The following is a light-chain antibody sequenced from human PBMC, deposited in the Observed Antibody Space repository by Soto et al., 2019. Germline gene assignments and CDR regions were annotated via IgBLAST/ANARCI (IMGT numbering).Light chain of an antibody. J-gene: IGKJ2*01. CDR3: QHYDGSYPYT. CDR1: QSVSSSH. Sequence: EIVLTQSPGTLSLSPGKRATLSCRASQSVSSSHLAWYQQKLGQAPSLLIYGTSRRVTGIPDRFNGSGSGTDFTLTIDRLEPEDFALYFCQHYDGSYPYTFGQGTKLEIK. CDR2: GTS. V-gene: IGKV3-20*01.